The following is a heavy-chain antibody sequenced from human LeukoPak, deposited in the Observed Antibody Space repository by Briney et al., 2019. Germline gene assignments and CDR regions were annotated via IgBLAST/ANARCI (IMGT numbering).Heavy chain of an antibody. CDR2: IYYSGST. Sequence: PSETLPLTCAVYGGSFSSYYWSWIRQPPGKGLEWIGYIYYSGSTNYNPSLKSRVTISVDTSKNQFSLKLSSVTAADTAVYYCARVPAAMYYYYMDVWGKGTTVTISS. CDR1: GGSFSSYY. J-gene: IGHJ6*03. V-gene: IGHV4-59*01. CDR3: ARVPAAMYYYYMDV. D-gene: IGHD2-2*01.